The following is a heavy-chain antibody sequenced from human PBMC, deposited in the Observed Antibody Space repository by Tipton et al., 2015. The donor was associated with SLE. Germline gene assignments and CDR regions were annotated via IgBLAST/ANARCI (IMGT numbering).Heavy chain of an antibody. Sequence: TLSLTCTVSGGSISSGNYYWSWIRQPAGKGLELIGRIYSSDSTNYNPSLKSRVTISVDTSKNQVSPKLNSVTAADTAVYYCASVAIRAEYYQDWGQGTLVTVSS. CDR2: IYSSDST. CDR3: ASVAIRAEYYQD. CDR1: GGSISSGNYY. J-gene: IGHJ1*01. V-gene: IGHV4-61*02. D-gene: IGHD2-21*01.